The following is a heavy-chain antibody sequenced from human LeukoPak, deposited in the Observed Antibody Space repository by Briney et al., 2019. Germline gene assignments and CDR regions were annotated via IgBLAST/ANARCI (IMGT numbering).Heavy chain of an antibody. V-gene: IGHV4-59*12. CDR2: IYYSGST. D-gene: IGHD3-22*01. CDR1: GGSISSYY. Sequence: SETLSLTCTVSGGSISSYYWSWIRQPPGRGLEWIGYIYYSGSTYYNPSLKSRVTISVDTSKNQFSLKLSSVTAADTAVYYCARDPGSGYRGGFVRFDPWGQGTLVTVSS. J-gene: IGHJ5*02. CDR3: ARDPGSGYRGGFVRFDP.